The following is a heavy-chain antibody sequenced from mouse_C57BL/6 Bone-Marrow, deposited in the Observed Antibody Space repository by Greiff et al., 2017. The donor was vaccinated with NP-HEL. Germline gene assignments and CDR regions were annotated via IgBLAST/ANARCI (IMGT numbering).Heavy chain of an antibody. CDR2: IRNKANGYTT. Sequence: EVMLVESGGGLVQPGGSLSLSCAASGFTFTDYYMSWVRQPPGKALEWLGFIRNKANGYTTEYSASVKGRFTISRDNSQIILYLQMNALRAEDSATYYCATYYGSSPFAYWGQGTLVTVSA. J-gene: IGHJ3*01. CDR1: GFTFTDYY. D-gene: IGHD1-1*01. CDR3: ATYYGSSPFAY. V-gene: IGHV7-3*01.